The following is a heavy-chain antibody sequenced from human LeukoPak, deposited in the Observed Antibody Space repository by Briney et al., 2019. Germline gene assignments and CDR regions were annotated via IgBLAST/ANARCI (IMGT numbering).Heavy chain of an antibody. CDR1: GGTFSSYA. J-gene: IGHJ4*02. CDR3: ARVGRLLYNWNCESALDY. CDR2: IIPIFGTA. V-gene: IGHV1-69*13. D-gene: IGHD1-7*01. Sequence: SSVTVSCKASGGTFSSYAISWVRQAPGQGLEWVGGIIPIFGTANYAQKFQGRVTITADESTSTAYMELSSLRSEDTAVYYCARVGRLLYNWNCESALDYWGQGTLVTVSS.